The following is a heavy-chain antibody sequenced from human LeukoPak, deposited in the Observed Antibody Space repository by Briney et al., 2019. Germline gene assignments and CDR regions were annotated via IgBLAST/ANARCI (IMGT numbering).Heavy chain of an antibody. V-gene: IGHV1-2*02. CDR2: INPNSGGT. D-gene: IGHD1-26*01. J-gene: IGHJ3*02. CDR3: ARPYSGSYTDAFDI. CDR1: GYTFTGYY. Sequence: GASVKVSCKASGYTFTGYYMHWVRQAPGQGLEWMGWINPNSGGTNYAQKFQGRVTMTRDTSISTAYMELSRLRSDDTAVYYCARPYSGSYTDAFDIWGQGTMVTVSS.